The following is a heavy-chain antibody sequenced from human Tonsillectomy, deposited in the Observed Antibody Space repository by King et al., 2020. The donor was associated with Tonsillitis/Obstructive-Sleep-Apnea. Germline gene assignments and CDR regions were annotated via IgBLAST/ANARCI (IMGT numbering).Heavy chain of an antibody. CDR2: IYTGGTT. CDR3: VRGEPFTAYLDY. J-gene: IGHJ4*02. V-gene: IGHV3-66*01. CDR1: GITVSDNY. Sequence: VQLVESGGGLVQPGGSLRLSCAAFGITVSDNYINWVRQAPGKGLEWVSIIYTGGTTDYADSVKGRFTISRDNSKNTVHVHINGLRAEDTAVYYCVRGEPFTAYLDYWGRGTLVTVSS. D-gene: IGHD1-26*01.